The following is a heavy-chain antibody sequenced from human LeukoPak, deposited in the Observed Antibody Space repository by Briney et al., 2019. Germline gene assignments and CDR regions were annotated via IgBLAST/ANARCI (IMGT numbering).Heavy chain of an antibody. J-gene: IGHJ5*02. CDR1: GYNFRAYY. CDR2: IRPMTGDT. V-gene: IGHV1-2*02. CDR3: GRGVQSFDP. Sequence: ASVMVSRKASGYNFRAYYIHWVRQAPGQGLEWLGYIRPMTGDTNYAQKFQDRVTFSMDTSTATAYMELRSLRSDDTAFYYCGRGVQSFDPWGQGTLVTVSS.